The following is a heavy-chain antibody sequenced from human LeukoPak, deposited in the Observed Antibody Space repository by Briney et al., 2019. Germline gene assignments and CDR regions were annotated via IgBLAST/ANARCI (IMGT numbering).Heavy chain of an antibody. D-gene: IGHD3-10*01. Sequence: GGSLRLSCAASGFTFSSYSMNWVRQAPGKGLEWVSSISSSGSYIYYADSVKGRFTISRDNAKNSLYLQMNSLRAEDTAVYYCARIGSYSGDFDYWGQGTLVTVSS. CDR2: ISSSGSYI. J-gene: IGHJ4*02. V-gene: IGHV3-21*01. CDR3: ARIGSYSGDFDY. CDR1: GFTFSSYS.